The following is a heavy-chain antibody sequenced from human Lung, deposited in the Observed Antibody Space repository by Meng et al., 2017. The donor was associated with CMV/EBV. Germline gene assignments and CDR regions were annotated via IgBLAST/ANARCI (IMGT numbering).Heavy chain of an antibody. Sequence: SVKVSCKASGGTFSSYTISWVRQVPGQGLEWMGRIIPILGIANYAQKFQGRVTITADKSTSTAYMELSSLRSEDTAVYYCAINIVVVPAADFHYYYYGMDVWGQGTTVTVSS. CDR2: IIPILGIA. V-gene: IGHV1-69*02. D-gene: IGHD2-2*01. J-gene: IGHJ6*02. CDR1: GGTFSSYT. CDR3: AINIVVVPAADFHYYYYGMDV.